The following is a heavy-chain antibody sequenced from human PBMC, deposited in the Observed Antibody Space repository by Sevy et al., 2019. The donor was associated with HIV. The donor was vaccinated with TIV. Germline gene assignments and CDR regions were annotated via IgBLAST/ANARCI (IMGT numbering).Heavy chain of an antibody. CDR2: IRSSSSTI. D-gene: IGHD4-17*01. CDR3: ARVALKDYGDVLDYYYGMDV. Sequence: GGSLRLSCAASGFSFSSYSMNWVRQAPGKGLEWVSYIRSSSSTIYYADSVKGRFTISRDNAKNSLYLQMNSLRDEDTAVYYCARVALKDYGDVLDYYYGMDVWGQGTTVTVSS. CDR1: GFSFSSYS. J-gene: IGHJ6*02. V-gene: IGHV3-48*02.